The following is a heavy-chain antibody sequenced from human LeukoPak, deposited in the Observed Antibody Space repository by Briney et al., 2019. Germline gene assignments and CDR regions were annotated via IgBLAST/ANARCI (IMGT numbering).Heavy chain of an antibody. Sequence: GGSLRLSCAASGFTFNNYGMHWVRQAPGKGLEWVAVISYDGSNKYYADSVKGRFTISRDNSKNTLYLQMNSLRAEDTAVYYCASGIAVAGTGGYWGQGTLVTVSS. J-gene: IGHJ4*02. CDR3: ASGIAVAGTGGY. CDR2: ISYDGSNK. CDR1: GFTFNNYG. D-gene: IGHD6-19*01. V-gene: IGHV3-30*03.